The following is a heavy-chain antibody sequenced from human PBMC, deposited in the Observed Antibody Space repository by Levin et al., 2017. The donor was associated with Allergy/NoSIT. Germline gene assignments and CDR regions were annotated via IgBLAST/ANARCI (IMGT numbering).Heavy chain of an antibody. CDR1: GYTFTSYA. Sequence: GESLKISCKASGYTFTSYAMHWVRQAPGQRLEWMGWINAGNGNTKYSQKFQGRVTITRDTSASTAYMELSSLRSEDTAVYYCARVPHELDSSGYSFDYWGQGTLVTVSS. V-gene: IGHV1-3*01. J-gene: IGHJ4*02. CDR2: INAGNGNT. CDR3: ARVPHELDSSGYSFDY. D-gene: IGHD3-22*01.